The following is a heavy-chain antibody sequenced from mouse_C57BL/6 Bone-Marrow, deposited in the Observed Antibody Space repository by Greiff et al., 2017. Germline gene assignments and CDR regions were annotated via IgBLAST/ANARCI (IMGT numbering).Heavy chain of an antibody. CDR1: GYTFTGYW. D-gene: IGHD1-1*01. J-gene: IGHJ1*03. CDR2: ILPGSGST. CDR3: ARSWYGSTYWYFDV. Sequence: VQLQQSGAELMKPGASVKLSCKATGYTFTGYWIEWVKQRPGHGLEWIGEILPGSGSTNSNEKFKGKATFTADTHSNTAYMQLSSLTTEDSAIYYCARSWYGSTYWYFDVWGTGTTVTVSS. V-gene: IGHV1-9*01.